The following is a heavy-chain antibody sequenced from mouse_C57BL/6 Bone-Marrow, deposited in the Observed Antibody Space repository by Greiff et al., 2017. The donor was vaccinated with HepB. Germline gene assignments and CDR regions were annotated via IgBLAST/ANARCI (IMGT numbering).Heavy chain of an antibody. V-gene: IGHV5-17*01. CDR3: ARGWGPLFAY. J-gene: IGHJ3*01. CDR1: GFTFSDYG. Sequence: EVKLMESGGGLVKPGGSLKLSCAASGFTFSDYGMHWVRQAPEKGLEWVAYISSGSSTIYYADTVKGRFTISRDNAKNTLFLQRTSLRSEDTAMYYGARGWGPLFAYWGQGTLVTVSA. CDR2: ISSGSSTI. D-gene: IGHD1-1*02.